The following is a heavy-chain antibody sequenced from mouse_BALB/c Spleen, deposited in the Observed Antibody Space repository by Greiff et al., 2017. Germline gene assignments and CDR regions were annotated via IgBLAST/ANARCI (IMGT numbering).Heavy chain of an antibody. Sequence: LVKTGASVKISCKASVYSFTGYYMHWVKQSHGKSLEWIGYISCYNGATSYNQKFKGKATFTVDTSSSTAYMQFNSLTSEDSAVYYCARYRYDDYYAMDYWGQGTSVTVSS. V-gene: IGHV1S34*01. D-gene: IGHD2-14*01. CDR3: ARYRYDDYYAMDY. J-gene: IGHJ4*01. CDR1: VYSFTGYY. CDR2: ISCYNGAT.